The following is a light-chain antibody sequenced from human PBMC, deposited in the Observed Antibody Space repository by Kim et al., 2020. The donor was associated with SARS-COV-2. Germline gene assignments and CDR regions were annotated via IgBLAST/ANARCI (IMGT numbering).Light chain of an antibody. V-gene: IGLV1-44*01. CDR1: SSNVGSNV. CDR2: DSN. CDR3: AAWDDSLNGAI. Sequence: ELTQPPSASGTPGQRVTISCSGSSSNVGSNVVSWYQQLPGTAPKLLIFDSNRRPSEVPARFSGSMSGTSASLAISWLQSEDAAVYYCAAWDDSLNGAIFGGGTQLTVL. J-gene: IGLJ7*01.